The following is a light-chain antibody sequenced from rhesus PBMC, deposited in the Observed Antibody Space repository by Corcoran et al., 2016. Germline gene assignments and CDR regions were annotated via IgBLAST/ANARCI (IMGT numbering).Light chain of an antibody. V-gene: IGKV2-90*01. J-gene: IGKJ4*01. CDR3: MRGIQLPLT. CDR1: QSLLHSGGKTY. Sequence: DIVMTQTPLSLPVTPGEPASISCRSSQSLLHSGGKTYLYWYLQKPVQSPQLLIYEVSNRASGVPDRVSGSGSGTDFTLKISRVEAEDVGVYYCMRGIQLPLTFGGGTKVEIK. CDR2: EVS.